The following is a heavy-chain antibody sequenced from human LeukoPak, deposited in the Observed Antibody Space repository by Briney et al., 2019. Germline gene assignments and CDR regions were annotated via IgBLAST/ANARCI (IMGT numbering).Heavy chain of an antibody. D-gene: IGHD6-13*01. CDR1: GFAFSTYA. CDR2: ISTSGRAT. Sequence: GGSLRLSCAASGFAFSTYAMTWVRQAPEKGLQWVSTISTSGRATYYADSVEGRFTISRDNSKNTLYLQMSSLTAGDTAVYYCVKDSTSWYYFDYWGQGTLVTVSS. V-gene: IGHV3-23*01. CDR3: VKDSTSWYYFDY. J-gene: IGHJ4*02.